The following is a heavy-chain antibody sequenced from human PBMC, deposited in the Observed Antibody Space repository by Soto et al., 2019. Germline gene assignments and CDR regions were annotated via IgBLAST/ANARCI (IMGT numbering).Heavy chain of an antibody. D-gene: IGHD2-2*01. V-gene: IGHV3-23*01. CDR1: GFAFSSYA. J-gene: IGHJ6*02. CDR3: APVPAASSYYNTDV. Sequence: EVQLLESGGGLVQPGGSLRLSCTASGFAFSSYAMNWVRQAPGKGLEWVSGIVDTCGRTFYADSVKGRFTISRDNAKNTLYLEMNSLRAEDTAIYYCAPVPAASSYYNTDVWGQGTTVTVSS. CDR2: IVDTCGRT.